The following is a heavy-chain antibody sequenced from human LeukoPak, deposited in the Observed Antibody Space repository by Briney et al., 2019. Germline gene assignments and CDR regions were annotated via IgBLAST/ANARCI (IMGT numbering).Heavy chain of an antibody. V-gene: IGHV4-39*01. D-gene: IGHD6-13*01. CDR1: GGSISSSTYY. CDR3: VRLVGSSWYHEVLLGRDY. Sequence: SETLSLTCTVSGGSISSSTYYWGWIRQPPGKGLEWIGSIHYSGSTYYKPSLKSRVTISVDTSKNQFSLKLSSMTAADTAIYYRVRLVGSSWYHEVLLGRDYWGQGTLVTVSS. CDR2: IHYSGST. J-gene: IGHJ4*02.